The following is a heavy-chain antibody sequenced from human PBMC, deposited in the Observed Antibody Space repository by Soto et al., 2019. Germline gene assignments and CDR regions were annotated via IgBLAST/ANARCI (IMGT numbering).Heavy chain of an antibody. CDR2: IYYSGST. Sequence: QVQLQESGPGLVKPSQTLSLTCTVSGGSISSGDYYWSWIRQPPGKGLEWIGYIYYSGSTYYNPCLKSRGTVSVDTSKNLFSLKLSSVTAADTAVYYCARGAVTLPRGDAFDIWGQGTMVTVS. CDR1: GGSISSGDYY. CDR3: ARGAVTLPRGDAFDI. J-gene: IGHJ3*02. D-gene: IGHD2-21*02. V-gene: IGHV4-30-4*01.